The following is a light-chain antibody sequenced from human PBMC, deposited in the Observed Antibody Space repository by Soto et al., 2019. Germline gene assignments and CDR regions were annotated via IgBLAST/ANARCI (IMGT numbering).Light chain of an antibody. J-gene: IGKJ4*01. V-gene: IGKV3-11*01. CDR3: QQRSNRPLT. CDR1: QSVSSY. Sequence: EIVLTQSPATLSLSPGERATLSCRASQSVSSYLAWYQQKPGQAPRLLIYDASNRATGIPARFSGSASGTDFTLTISSLEHEDFAVYYCQQRSNRPLTFGGGTKVEIK. CDR2: DAS.